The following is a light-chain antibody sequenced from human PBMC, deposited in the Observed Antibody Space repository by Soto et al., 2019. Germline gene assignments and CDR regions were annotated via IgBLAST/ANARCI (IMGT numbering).Light chain of an antibody. Sequence: DIQMTQSPSTLSGSVGDRVTITCRASQTISSWLAWYQQKPGKAPKLLIYAASTLQSGVPSRFSGSGSGTEFTLTISSLQPEDFATYYCQQLNSYFLGTFGPGTKVDIK. J-gene: IGKJ3*01. CDR3: QQLNSYFLGT. CDR2: AAS. CDR1: QTISSW. V-gene: IGKV1-5*01.